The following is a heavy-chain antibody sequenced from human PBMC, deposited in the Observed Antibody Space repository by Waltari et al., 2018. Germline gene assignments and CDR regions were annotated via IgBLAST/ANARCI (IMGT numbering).Heavy chain of an antibody. J-gene: IGHJ2*01. CDR3: ARDVSVVVPAAGYWYFDL. CDR1: GFTFSSYS. V-gene: IGHV3-21*03. D-gene: IGHD2-2*01. Sequence: EVQLVESGGGLVKPGGSLRLSCAASGFTFSSYSMNWVRQAPGKGLEWVSSISSSSSYIYYADSVKGRFTISRDNAKNSLYLQMNSLRAEDTAVYYCARDVSVVVPAAGYWYFDLWGRGTLVTVSS. CDR2: ISSSSSYI.